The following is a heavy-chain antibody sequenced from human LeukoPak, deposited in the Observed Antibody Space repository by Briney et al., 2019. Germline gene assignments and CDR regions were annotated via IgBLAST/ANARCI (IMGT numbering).Heavy chain of an antibody. J-gene: IGHJ4*02. CDR2: IDTNTGIP. Sequence: ASVKVSYKASGYTFTSYGISWVRQAPGQGLEWMGWIDTNTGIPTYAQGFTGRFVFSLDTSVSTVYLQITSLQAEDAAVYYCARDPGSQRVNRLARRGDYWGQGTLVTVSS. CDR3: ARDPGSQRVNRLARRGDY. V-gene: IGHV7-4-1*02. CDR1: GYTFTSYG. D-gene: IGHD1-14*01.